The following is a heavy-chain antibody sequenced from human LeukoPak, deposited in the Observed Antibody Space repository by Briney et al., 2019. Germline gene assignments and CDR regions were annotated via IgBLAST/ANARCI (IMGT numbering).Heavy chain of an antibody. Sequence: ASVKVSCKASGYTFTSYAMHWVRQAPGQRLEWMGWINAGNGNTKYSQKFQGRVTITRDTSASTAYMELSSLRSEDTAVYYCARDRAGYNDFDYWGQGTLVTVSS. CDR1: GYTFTSYA. V-gene: IGHV1-3*01. CDR2: INAGNGNT. J-gene: IGHJ4*02. CDR3: ARDRAGYNDFDY. D-gene: IGHD5-24*01.